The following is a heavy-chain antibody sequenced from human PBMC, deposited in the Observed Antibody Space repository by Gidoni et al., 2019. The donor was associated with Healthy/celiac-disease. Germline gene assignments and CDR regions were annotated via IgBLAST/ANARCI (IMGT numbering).Heavy chain of an antibody. Sequence: EVQLVETGGGLIQPGFTVSSNYMSWVRQAPGKGLEWVSVIYSGGSTYYADSVKGRFTISRDNSKNTLYLQMNSLRAEDTAVYYCARDIAARYDYYYYGMDVWGQGTTVTVSS. V-gene: IGHV3-53*02. CDR3: ARDIAARYDYYYYGMDV. J-gene: IGHJ6*02. CDR1: FTVSSNY. D-gene: IGHD6-6*01. CDR2: IYSGGST.